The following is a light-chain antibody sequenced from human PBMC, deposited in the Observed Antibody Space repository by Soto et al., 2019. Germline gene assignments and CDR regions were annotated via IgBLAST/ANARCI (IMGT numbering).Light chain of an antibody. V-gene: IGKV3-20*01. Sequence: EIVLTQSPGTLSLSPGERATLSCRASQSVDNTYLAWYQQKPGQAPRLLIYGASSRPTGIPDRFSGSESGTDFTLTISRLEPEDLAVYYCHHYGSSPTYTFGQGTKLDFK. CDR3: HHYGSSPTYT. CDR2: GAS. CDR1: QSVDNTY. J-gene: IGKJ2*01.